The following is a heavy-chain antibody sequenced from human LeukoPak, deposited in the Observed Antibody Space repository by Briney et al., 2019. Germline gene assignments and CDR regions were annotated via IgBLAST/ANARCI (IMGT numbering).Heavy chain of an antibody. CDR3: ARANSLGY. CDR1: GFTFSSYG. V-gene: IGHV3-7*01. CDR2: IKHDGSEK. D-gene: IGHD2/OR15-2a*01. J-gene: IGHJ4*02. Sequence: GGSLRLSCAASGFTFSSYGMSWVRQAPGKGLEWVANIKHDGSEKYYVDSVKGRFTISRDNAKDSLYLQMNSLRAQDTAVYYCARANSLGYWGQGTLVTVSS.